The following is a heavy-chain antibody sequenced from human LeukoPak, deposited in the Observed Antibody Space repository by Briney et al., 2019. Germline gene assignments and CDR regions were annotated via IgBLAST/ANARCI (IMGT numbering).Heavy chain of an antibody. D-gene: IGHD2/OR15-2a*01. CDR2: ISGSGGST. Sequence: PGGSLRLSCAASGFTFSSYGMSWVRQAPGKGLEWVSAISGSGGSTYYADSVKGRFTISRDNSKNTLYLQMNSLRAEDTAVYYCAKACKRTPWAFDIWGQGTMVTVSS. J-gene: IGHJ3*02. CDR3: AKACKRTPWAFDI. CDR1: GFTFSSYG. V-gene: IGHV3-23*01.